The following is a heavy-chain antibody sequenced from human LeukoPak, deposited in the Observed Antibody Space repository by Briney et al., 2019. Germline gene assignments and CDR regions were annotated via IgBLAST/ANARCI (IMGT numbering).Heavy chain of an antibody. CDR2: ITGRDDTT. V-gene: IGHV3-23*01. D-gene: IGHD3-22*01. CDR3: AKRGVTSGYGAFDI. Sequence: GGSLRLSCVASGFIFSNYAMNCVRHAPGKGREGVSVITGRDDTTYYAHSVRGRFPITRDKYKTELYLQMNSLRAEDTAVYYCAKRGVTSGYGAFDIWGQGRMVTVSS. CDR1: GFIFSNYA. J-gene: IGHJ3*02.